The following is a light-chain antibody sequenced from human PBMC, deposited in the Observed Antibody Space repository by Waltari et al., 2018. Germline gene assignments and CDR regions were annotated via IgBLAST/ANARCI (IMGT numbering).Light chain of an antibody. CDR3: QTGGFGIWV. J-gene: IGLJ3*02. CDR2: VNSDGSH. CDR1: SGHSNYA. Sequence: QLLLTQSPSASASLGASVKLTCTVSSGHSNYAIAWHQQHPHKGPRYLMKVNSDGSHIKGDGIPDRFSGSSSGAERYLTISSLQSEDEADYYCQTGGFGIWVFGGGIKLTVL. V-gene: IGLV4-69*01.